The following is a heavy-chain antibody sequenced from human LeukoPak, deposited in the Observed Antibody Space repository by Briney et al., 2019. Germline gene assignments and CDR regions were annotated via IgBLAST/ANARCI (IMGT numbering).Heavy chain of an antibody. CDR1: GGTFSSYA. CDR3: ASNFDYGDYADAFDI. J-gene: IGHJ3*02. CDR2: IIPIFGTA. V-gene: IGHV1-69*13. D-gene: IGHD4-17*01. Sequence: SVKVSCKASGGTFSSYAISWVRQAPGQGLEWMGGIIPIFGTANYAQKFQGRVTITADESTSTAYMELSSLRSEDTAVYYCASNFDYGDYADAFDIWGQGTMVTVSS.